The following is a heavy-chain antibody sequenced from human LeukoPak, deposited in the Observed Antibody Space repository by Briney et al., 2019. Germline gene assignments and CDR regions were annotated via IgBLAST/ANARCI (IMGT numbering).Heavy chain of an antibody. CDR2: IYYSGTT. V-gene: IGHV4-39*01. J-gene: IGHJ5*02. CDR1: GGSISDSNYY. D-gene: IGHD3-22*01. CDR3: ARRSSANWFDP. Sequence: SETLSLTCTVSGGSISDSNYYWGWIRQPPGKGLDWIGSIYYSGTTYYNPSLKSRVTISIDTSNNQFSLKLSSVTAADTAVYYCARRSSANWFDPWGQGTLVTVSS.